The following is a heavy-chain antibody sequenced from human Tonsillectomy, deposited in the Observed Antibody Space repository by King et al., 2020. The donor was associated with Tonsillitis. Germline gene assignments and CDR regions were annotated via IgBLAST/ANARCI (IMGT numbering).Heavy chain of an antibody. CDR1: GFTFRTYA. V-gene: IGHV3-30*04. D-gene: IGHD3-22*01. J-gene: IGHJ4*02. CDR2: ISYDGSNK. Sequence: VQLVESGGGVVQPGRSLRLSCAASGFTFRTYAMHWVRQAPGKGLEWVAVISYDGSNKFYADSVKGRFIISRDNSKNTLYLQMNSLRAEDTAVYYCARSYHDSSGYLSYWGQGTLVTVSS. CDR3: ARSYHDSSGYLSY.